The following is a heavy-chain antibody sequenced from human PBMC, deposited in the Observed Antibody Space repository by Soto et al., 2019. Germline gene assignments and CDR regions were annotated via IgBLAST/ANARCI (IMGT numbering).Heavy chain of an antibody. Sequence: SERLTRNSNIARRSLSRASDYWSRIRQDPGKGLEWIGYIYYSGSIYYNPSLKSRVTISVDTSKNQFSLKLSSVTAADTAVYYCARDQLLWFGELFPQRPIYGMDVWGQGTTVT. V-gene: IGHV4-31*03. CDR3: ARDQLLWFGELFPQRPIYGMDV. J-gene: IGHJ6*02. CDR1: RRSLSRASDY. D-gene: IGHD3-10*01. CDR2: IYYSGSI.